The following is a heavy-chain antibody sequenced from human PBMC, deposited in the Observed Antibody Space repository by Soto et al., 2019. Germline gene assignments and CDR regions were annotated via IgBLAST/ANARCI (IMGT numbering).Heavy chain of an antibody. CDR2: IYHSGST. J-gene: IGHJ4*02. D-gene: IGHD3-3*01. Sequence: QLQLQESGSGLVKPSQTLSLTCAVSGGSISSGGYSWSWIRQPPGKGLEWIGYIYHSGSTYYNPSLKRRVTISVDRSMNQFSRKLSSVTAADTAGYYCASVGSGEVFDYWGQGTLVTVSS. CDR1: GGSISSGGYS. CDR3: ASVGSGEVFDY. V-gene: IGHV4-30-2*01.